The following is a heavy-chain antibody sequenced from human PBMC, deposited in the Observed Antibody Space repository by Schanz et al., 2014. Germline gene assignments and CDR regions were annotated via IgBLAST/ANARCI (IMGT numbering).Heavy chain of an antibody. Sequence: EVQLLESGGGLIQPGGSLRLSCAASGFIFGSSVMAWVRQAPGKGLEWVSFVHPGGSTYYPDSVKGRFTISRDSSKNTLYLQMNSLRVEDTAVYFCVSQTGSPNYWGQGTLVTVSS. J-gene: IGHJ4*02. CDR1: GFIFGSSV. D-gene: IGHD6-13*01. V-gene: IGHV3-23*03. CDR3: VSQTGSPNY. CDR2: VHPGGST.